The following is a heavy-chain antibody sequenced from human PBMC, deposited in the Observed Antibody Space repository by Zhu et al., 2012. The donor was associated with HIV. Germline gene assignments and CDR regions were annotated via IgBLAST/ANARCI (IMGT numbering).Heavy chain of an antibody. J-gene: IGHJ4*02. Sequence: QVQLQESGPGLVKPSETLSLTCAVSGSSIISTYYWGWIRQPPGKGLEWIGSIYHSETTYYNPSLKSRVTISIDTANNQFSLKLSSVTAADTAVYYCARHSWTATDYFDYWGQGTLSPSP. CDR3: ARHSWTATDYFDY. CDR1: GSSIISTYY. D-gene: IGHD3-3*02. CDR2: IYHSETT. V-gene: IGHV4-38-2*01.